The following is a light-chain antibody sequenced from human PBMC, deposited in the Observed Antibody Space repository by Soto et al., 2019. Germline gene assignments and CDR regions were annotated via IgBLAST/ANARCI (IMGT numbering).Light chain of an antibody. Sequence: DIQMTQSPSSLSPSVGDRVTITCRASQSIDTYLNWYQQKPGKAPKLLIYAASSLQSGVPSRFSGSGSGTDFTLTISSLQPEDFATYFCQQSYSTPKTFGQGTKVEIK. CDR2: AAS. V-gene: IGKV1-39*01. CDR1: QSIDTY. J-gene: IGKJ1*01. CDR3: QQSYSTPKT.